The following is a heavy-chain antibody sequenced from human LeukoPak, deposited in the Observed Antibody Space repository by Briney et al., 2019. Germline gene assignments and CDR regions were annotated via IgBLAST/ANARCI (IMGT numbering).Heavy chain of an antibody. CDR3: AREDSSGYYYSDY. Sequence: GGSLRLSRAASGFTFSSYSMNWVRQAPGKGLEWVSSISSSSSYIYYADSVKGRFTISRDNAKNSLYLQMNSLRAEDTAVYYCAREDSSGYYYSDYWGQGTLVTVSS. CDR1: GFTFSSYS. CDR2: ISSSSSYI. J-gene: IGHJ4*02. V-gene: IGHV3-21*01. D-gene: IGHD3-22*01.